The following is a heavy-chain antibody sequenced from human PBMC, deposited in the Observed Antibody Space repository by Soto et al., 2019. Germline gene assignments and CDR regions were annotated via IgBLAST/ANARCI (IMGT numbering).Heavy chain of an antibody. CDR2: IYYTGST. V-gene: IGHV4-30-4*01. CDR3: ARDDGYYRLYDY. CDR1: GGSISSGDYF. Sequence: QVRLQESGPGLVKPSQTLSLTCTVSGGSISSGDYFWRWLRQPPGKGLEWIGYIYYTGSTSYNPSLKSRITMSVDTSKNQFSLKVSSVTAADTAVYFCARDDGYYRLYDYWGQGTLVTVSS. D-gene: IGHD3-3*01. J-gene: IGHJ4*02.